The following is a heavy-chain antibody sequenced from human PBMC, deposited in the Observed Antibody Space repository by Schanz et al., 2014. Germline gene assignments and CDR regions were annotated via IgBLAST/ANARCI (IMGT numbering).Heavy chain of an antibody. CDR3: ARPALWCGDNCIDP. V-gene: IGHV3-74*01. Sequence: EAQLVESGGGLVQPGGSLRLSCAASGFTFSSYWMHWVGQVPGKGLEWFSRIKRDGSSTSYADSVKGRFTISRDNAKNTQYLQMNSLRAEDTAVYYCARPALWCGDNCIDPWGQGTLVTVSS. CDR1: GFTFSSYW. CDR2: IKRDGSST. D-gene: IGHD3-10*01. J-gene: IGHJ5*02.